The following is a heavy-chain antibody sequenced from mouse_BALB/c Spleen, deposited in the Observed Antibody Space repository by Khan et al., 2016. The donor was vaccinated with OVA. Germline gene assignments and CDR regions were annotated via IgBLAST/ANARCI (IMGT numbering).Heavy chain of an antibody. V-gene: IGHV9-1*02. Sequence: QIQLVQSGPELKKPGETVKISCKASGYTFTNFGLNWLKQAPGKALKWMGWINTSTGEPTYADDFKGRFAFSLETSASTADLQINNLKNEDMATYFCARGLKYYGSWLAYWGQGTLVTVSA. D-gene: IGHD1-1*01. J-gene: IGHJ3*01. CDR1: GYTFTNFG. CDR2: INTSTGEP. CDR3: ARGLKYYGSWLAY.